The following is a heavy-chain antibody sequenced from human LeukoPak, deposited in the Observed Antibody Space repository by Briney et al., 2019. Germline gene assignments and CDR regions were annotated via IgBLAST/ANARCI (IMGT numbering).Heavy chain of an antibody. CDR2: ISHSGST. CDR3: ARLCLEITMIVVVFMPPQAWFDP. Sequence: SETLSLTCAVSGGSFSGYSGSWIRQPPGKGLEWIGEISHSGSTNYNPSLKSRLTMSIDTSKNQFSMKLTSVTAADTAIYYCARLCLEITMIVVVFMPPQAWFDPWGQGTLVTVSS. V-gene: IGHV4-34*01. J-gene: IGHJ5*02. D-gene: IGHD3-22*01. CDR1: GGSFSGYS.